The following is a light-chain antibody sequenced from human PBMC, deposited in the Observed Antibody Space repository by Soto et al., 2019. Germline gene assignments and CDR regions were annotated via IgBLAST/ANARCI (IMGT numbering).Light chain of an antibody. CDR2: DNS. V-gene: IGLV1-40*01. Sequence: QSALTQTPSVSGAPGQRLTISCTGSSSNIGAGHDVHWYQQLPGTAPKLLIFDNSHRPSGVPDRFSGSKSGTSASLAITGLQAEDEADYYCQSYDSSLSGYVFGTGTKVTVL. J-gene: IGLJ1*01. CDR1: SSNIGAGHD. CDR3: QSYDSSLSGYV.